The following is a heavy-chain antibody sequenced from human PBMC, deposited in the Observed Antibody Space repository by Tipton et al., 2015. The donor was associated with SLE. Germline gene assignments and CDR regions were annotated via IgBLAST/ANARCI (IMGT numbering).Heavy chain of an antibody. J-gene: IGHJ5*02. V-gene: IGHV4-39*01. CDR3: ARQPRGINWFDP. CDR1: GGSVSSSDYY. CDR2: IYYTGGT. Sequence: LRLSCSVSGGSVSSSDYYWGWIRQPPGKGLEWIGSIYYTGGTYYTPSLQSRVTMSVDTSKNQFSLKLSSVTAADTAVYYCARQPRGINWFDPWGQGTLVTVSS.